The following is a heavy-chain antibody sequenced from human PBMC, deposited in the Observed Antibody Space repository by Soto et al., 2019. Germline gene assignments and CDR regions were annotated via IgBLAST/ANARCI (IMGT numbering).Heavy chain of an antibody. CDR2: IRSKANSYAT. CDR3: TVSPSIAAAGTGFYYYYYYMDV. V-gene: IGHV3-73*01. J-gene: IGHJ6*03. D-gene: IGHD6-13*01. CDR1: GFTFSGSA. Sequence: GGSLRLSCAASGFTFSGSAMHWVRQASGKGLEWVGRIRSKANSYATAYAASVKGRFTISRDDSKNTAYLQMNSLKTEDTAVYYCTVSPSIAAAGTGFYYYYYYMDVWGKGTTVTVSS.